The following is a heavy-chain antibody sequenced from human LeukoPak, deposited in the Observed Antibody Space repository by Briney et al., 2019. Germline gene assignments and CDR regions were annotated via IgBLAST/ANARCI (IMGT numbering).Heavy chain of an antibody. J-gene: IGHJ4*02. CDR3: TRDPIVGATD. V-gene: IGHV3-53*01. D-gene: IGHD1-26*01. CDR1: GFTFSSDA. Sequence: GRSLRLSCAASGFTFSSDAMHWVRQAPGQGLEWVSLIDSGDNIYYADSVKGRFTISRDVSKNTLYLQMHSLRGDDTALYYCTRDPIVGATDWGQGTLVTVSS. CDR2: IDSGDNI.